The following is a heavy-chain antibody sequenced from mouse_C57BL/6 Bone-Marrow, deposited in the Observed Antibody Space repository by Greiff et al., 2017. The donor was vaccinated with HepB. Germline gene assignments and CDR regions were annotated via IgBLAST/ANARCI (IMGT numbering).Heavy chain of an antibody. Sequence: QVQLQQSGAELARPGASVKMSCKASGYTFTSYTMHWVKQGPGQGLEWIGYINPSSGYTKYNQKFKDKATLTADKSSSTAYMQLSSLTSEDSAVYYCASPGYRNWMDYWGQGTSVTVSS. V-gene: IGHV1-4*01. CDR3: ASPGYRNWMDY. D-gene: IGHD2-5*01. CDR2: INPSSGYT. CDR1: GYTFTSYT. J-gene: IGHJ4*01.